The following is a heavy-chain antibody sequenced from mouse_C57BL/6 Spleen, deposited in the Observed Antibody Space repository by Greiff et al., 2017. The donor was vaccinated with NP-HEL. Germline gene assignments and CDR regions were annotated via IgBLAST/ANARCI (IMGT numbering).Heavy chain of an antibody. D-gene: IGHD2-4*01. CDR2: IYPGDGDT. CDR1: GYAFSSSW. J-gene: IGHJ3*01. V-gene: IGHV1-82*01. CDR3: ARSPLDYDGAWFAY. Sequence: QVQLKQSGPELVKPGASVKISCKASGYAFSSSWMNWVKQRPGKGLEWIGRIYPGDGDTNYNGKFKGKATLTADKSSSTAYMQLSSLTSEDSAVYFCARSPLDYDGAWFAYWGQGTLVTVSA.